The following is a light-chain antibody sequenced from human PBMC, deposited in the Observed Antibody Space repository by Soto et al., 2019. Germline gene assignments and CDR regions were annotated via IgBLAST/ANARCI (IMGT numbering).Light chain of an antibody. CDR3: QPGSNWTLT. Sequence: ETVLTHSPATLSLSPGERATLSCRASQSVSSYLAWYQQKPGQTPRLLIYDASNRSDGIPARFSGSGSGTDFTLTISSLEPADFAVYYGQPGSNWTLTFGGGTKVEIK. J-gene: IGKJ4*01. V-gene: IGKV3-11*01. CDR2: DAS. CDR1: QSVSSY.